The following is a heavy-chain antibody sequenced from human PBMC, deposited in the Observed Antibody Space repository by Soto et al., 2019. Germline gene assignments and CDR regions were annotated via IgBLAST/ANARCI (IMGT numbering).Heavy chain of an antibody. V-gene: IGHV3-23*01. Sequence: PWGSLRLSCAASVFPFSSYGTSWVCQAPGKGLEWVSAISGSGGTTYYADSVKGRFTISRDNSKNTLYLQMNSLRAEDTAVYYCAKQLSSRWSRYYYYGMDVWGQGNTVTVS. CDR2: ISGSGGTT. CDR1: VFPFSSYG. CDR3: AKQLSSRWSRYYYYGMDV. D-gene: IGHD6-13*01. J-gene: IGHJ6*02.